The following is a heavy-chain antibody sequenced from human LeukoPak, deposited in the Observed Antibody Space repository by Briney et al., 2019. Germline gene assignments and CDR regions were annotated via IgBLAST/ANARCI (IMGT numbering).Heavy chain of an antibody. Sequence: GGSLRLSCAASGFTFSSYAMSWVRQAPGKGLEWVSAISGSGGSTYYADSVKGRFTISRDNSKNTLYLQMNSLRAEDTAVYYCAKDIVVVPAAIHYYYGMDVWGQGTTVTVSS. CDR2: ISGSGGST. CDR1: GFTFSSYA. CDR3: AKDIVVVPAAIHYYYGMDV. V-gene: IGHV3-23*01. D-gene: IGHD2-2*01. J-gene: IGHJ6*02.